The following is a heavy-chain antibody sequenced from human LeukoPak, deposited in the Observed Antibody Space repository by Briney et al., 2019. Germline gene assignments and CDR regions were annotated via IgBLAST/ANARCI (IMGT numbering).Heavy chain of an antibody. CDR3: AKGGKGPYSSSWYIDY. D-gene: IGHD6-13*01. J-gene: IGHJ4*02. CDR2: ISGSGGST. CDR1: GFTFSSYA. V-gene: IGHV3-23*01. Sequence: GGSLRLSCAASGFTFSSYAMSWVRQAPGKGLEWVSAISGSGGSTYYADSVKGRFTISKGNSKNTLYLQMNSLRAEDTAVYYCAKGGKGPYSSSWYIDYWGQGTLVTVSS.